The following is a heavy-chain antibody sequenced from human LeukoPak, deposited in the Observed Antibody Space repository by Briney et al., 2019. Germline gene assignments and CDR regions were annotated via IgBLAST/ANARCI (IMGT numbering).Heavy chain of an antibody. CDR2: IDHTGIT. D-gene: IGHD1-7*01. CDR1: GFTFSSYW. Sequence: PGGSLRLSCTASGFTFSSYWMTWIRQPPGKGLEWIGYIDHTGITNYNPSLNSRVTISRDTSKNHFSLELSSATAVDTAVYYCARDPPAGTSPYWGQGTLVTVSS. J-gene: IGHJ4*02. CDR3: ARDPPAGTSPY. V-gene: IGHV4-59*01.